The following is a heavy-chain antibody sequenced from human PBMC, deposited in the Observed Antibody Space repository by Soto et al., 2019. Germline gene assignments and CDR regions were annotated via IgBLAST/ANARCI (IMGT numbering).Heavy chain of an antibody. CDR1: GPSISSGGYY. Sequence: QVQLQESGPGLVKPSQTLSLTCTVSGPSISSGGYYWSWIRQRPGKGLEWLGYIYHSGTSYYIPSLQSRLTMSMDASKNQLSLTLRSVTAADTAVYFCANVGQPSRPRMGSLDFWGQGILVTVSS. V-gene: IGHV4-31*03. J-gene: IGHJ4*02. CDR3: ANVGQPSRPRMGSLDF. D-gene: IGHD2-8*01. CDR2: IYHSGTS.